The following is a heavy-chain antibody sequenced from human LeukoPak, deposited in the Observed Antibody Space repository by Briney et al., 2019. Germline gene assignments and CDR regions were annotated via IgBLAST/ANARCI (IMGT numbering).Heavy chain of an antibody. D-gene: IGHD3-22*01. CDR1: GGSISSSPYY. CDR2: IYYSGTT. Sequence: PSETLSLTCTVSGGSISSSPYYWGWIRQPPGKGLEWIGSIYYSGTTHYNPSLKSRVTISVDKSKNQFSLKLSSVTAADTAVYYCARFGSSGYPFDYWGQGTLVTVSS. V-gene: IGHV4-39*07. CDR3: ARFGSSGYPFDY. J-gene: IGHJ4*02.